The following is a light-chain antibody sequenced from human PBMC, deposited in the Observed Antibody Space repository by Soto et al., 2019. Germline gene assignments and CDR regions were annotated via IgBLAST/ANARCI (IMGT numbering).Light chain of an antibody. Sequence: QSVLTQPASVSGSPGQSITISCTGTSSDVGSYNLVSWYQQHPGKAPKLIIYEVNKRPSGVSIRFSGSKSGNTASLTISGLQAEDEADYSCCSYAGSSTFYVFGTGTKVTGL. CDR2: EVN. V-gene: IGLV2-23*02. J-gene: IGLJ1*01. CDR3: CSYAGSSTFYV. CDR1: SSDVGSYNL.